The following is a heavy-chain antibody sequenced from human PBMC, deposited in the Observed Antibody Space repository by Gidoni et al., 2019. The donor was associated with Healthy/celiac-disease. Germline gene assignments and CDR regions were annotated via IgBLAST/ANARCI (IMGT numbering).Heavy chain of an antibody. D-gene: IGHD3-3*01. CDR1: GFTFSSYA. CDR2: ISGSGGST. CDR3: AKPVTIFGGIDY. J-gene: IGHJ4*02. V-gene: IGHV3-23*01. Sequence: EVQLLESGGGLVQPGGSLRVSCAAAGFTFSSYAMSWVRQAPGKGLEWVSAISGSGGSTYYADSVKGRFTISRDNSKNTLYLQMNSLRAEDTAVYYCAKPVTIFGGIDYWGQGTLVTVSS.